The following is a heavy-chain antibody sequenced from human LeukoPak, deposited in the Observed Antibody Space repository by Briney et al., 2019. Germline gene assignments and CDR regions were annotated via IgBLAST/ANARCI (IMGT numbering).Heavy chain of an antibody. J-gene: IGHJ5*02. CDR3: ARDAAYCSSTSCYFYVSWFDP. Sequence: GGSLRLSCAASGFTFSSYSMNWVRQAPGKGLEWVSYISSCSSTIYYADSVKGRFTISRDNAKNSLYLQMNSLRAEDTAVYYCARDAAYCSSTSCYFYVSWFDPWGQGTLVTVSS. V-gene: IGHV3-48*01. CDR1: GFTFSSYS. D-gene: IGHD2-2*01. CDR2: ISSCSSTI.